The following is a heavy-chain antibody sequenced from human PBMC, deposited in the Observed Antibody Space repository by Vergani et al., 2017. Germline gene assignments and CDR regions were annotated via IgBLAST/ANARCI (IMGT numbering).Heavy chain of an antibody. J-gene: IGHJ5*02. D-gene: IGHD5-12*01. CDR1: GFTFSSYG. V-gene: IGHV3-33*01. CDR3: ARDRGVDGFDP. Sequence: QVQLVESGGGVVQPGRSLRLSCAASGFTFSSYGMHWVRQAPGKGLEWVAIIWYDGSNKYYGDSVKGRFTISRDNSKNTLYLQMNSLRDEDTAVYYCARDRGVDGFDPWGQGTLVTVSS. CDR2: IWYDGSNK.